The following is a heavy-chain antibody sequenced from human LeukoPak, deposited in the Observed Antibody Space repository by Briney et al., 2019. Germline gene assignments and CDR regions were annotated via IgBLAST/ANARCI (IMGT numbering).Heavy chain of an antibody. V-gene: IGHV5-51*01. CDR1: GYSFTSYW. CDR2: IYPGDSDT. D-gene: IGHD3-3*01. J-gene: IGHJ4*02. CDR3: ATYESYYDFWSGYKYYFDY. Sequence: GESLKISCKGSGYSFTSYWIGWVRQMPGKGLEWMGIIYPGDSDTRYSPSFQGQVTISADKSISTAYLQWSSLKASDTAMYYCATYESYYDFWSGYKYYFDYWGQGTLVTVSS.